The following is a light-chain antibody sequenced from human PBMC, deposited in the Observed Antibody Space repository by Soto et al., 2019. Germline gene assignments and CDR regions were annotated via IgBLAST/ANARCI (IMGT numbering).Light chain of an antibody. V-gene: IGKV3-20*01. CDR1: QGVTTAY. Sequence: EVVLTQSPGTLSLSPGERATLSCRASQGVTTAYLAWYQHKPGQAPRLLIYGASNRATGIPDRFSVSGSGTDFTLTISRLEPEDFAVYSCQQYGASPLFTFGPGTKVDLK. J-gene: IGKJ3*01. CDR2: GAS. CDR3: QQYGASPLFT.